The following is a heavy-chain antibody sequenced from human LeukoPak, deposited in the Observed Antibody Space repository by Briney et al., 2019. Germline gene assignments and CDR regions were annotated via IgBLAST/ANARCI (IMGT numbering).Heavy chain of an antibody. CDR3: AGDPETYYYDSSGFFDI. CDR1: GGSISSYY. V-gene: IGHV4-4*07. Sequence: SETLSLTCTVSGGSISSYYWSWIRQPAGKGLEWIGRIYTSGSTNYNPSLKSRVTMSVDTSKNQFSLKLSSVTAADTAVYYCAGDPETYYYDSSGFFDIWGQGTMVTVSS. CDR2: IYTSGST. J-gene: IGHJ3*02. D-gene: IGHD3-22*01.